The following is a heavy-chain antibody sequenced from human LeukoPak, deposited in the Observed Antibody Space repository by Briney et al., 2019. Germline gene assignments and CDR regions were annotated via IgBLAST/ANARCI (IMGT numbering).Heavy chain of an antibody. CDR3: ARIQALYVPRVNWFDP. V-gene: IGHV4-34*01. Sequence: SETLSLTCAVYGGSFSGYYWSWIRQPPGKGLEWIGEINHSGSTNYNPSLKSRVTISVDTSKNQFSLKLSSVTAADTAVYYCARIQALYVPRVNWFDPWGQGTLVTVSS. CDR1: GGSFSGYY. CDR2: INHSGST. D-gene: IGHD3-10*02. J-gene: IGHJ5*02.